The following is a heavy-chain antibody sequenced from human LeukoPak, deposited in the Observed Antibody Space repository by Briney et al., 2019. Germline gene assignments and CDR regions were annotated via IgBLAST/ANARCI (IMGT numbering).Heavy chain of an antibody. CDR2: ISYDGSNK. D-gene: IGHD5-24*01. CDR1: GFTFSSYA. CDR3: ARGYNWDYFDY. V-gene: IGHV3-30-3*01. Sequence: GGSLRLSCAASGFTFSSYAMHWVRQAPGKGLEWVAVISYDGSNKYYADSVKGRFTISRDNSKNTLYLQMNSLRAEDTAVYYCARGYNWDYFDYWGQGTLVTVSS. J-gene: IGHJ4*02.